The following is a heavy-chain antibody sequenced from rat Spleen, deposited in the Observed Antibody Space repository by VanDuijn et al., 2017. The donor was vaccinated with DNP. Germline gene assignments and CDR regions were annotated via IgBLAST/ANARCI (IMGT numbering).Heavy chain of an antibody. V-gene: IGHV5-22*01. CDR2: IGSPAYAP. CDR1: GFTFSDYN. CDR3: VRWNSGHFDY. Sequence: EVQLVESGGGLVQPGRSLKLSCADLGFTFSDYNMAWVRQAPAKGLEWVAYIGSPAYAPYYTDSVKGRFAISRDNAKSTLYLQMNSLRSEDMATYYCVRWNSGHFDYWGQGVMVTVSS. D-gene: IGHD4-3*01. J-gene: IGHJ2*01.